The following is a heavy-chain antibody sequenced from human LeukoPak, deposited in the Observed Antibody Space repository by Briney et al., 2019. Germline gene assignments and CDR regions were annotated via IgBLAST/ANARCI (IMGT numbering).Heavy chain of an antibody. CDR2: IYYSGST. J-gene: IGHJ4*02. CDR1: GGSISSNSYY. V-gene: IGHV4-39*02. CDR3: ARDYGDYGVDY. D-gene: IGHD4-17*01. Sequence: SETLSLTCTVSGGSISSNSYYWGWIRQPPGKGLEWIGSIYYSGSTYYNPSLKSRVTISVDTSKNQFSLKLSSVTAADTAVYYCARDYGDYGVDYWGQGTLVTVSS.